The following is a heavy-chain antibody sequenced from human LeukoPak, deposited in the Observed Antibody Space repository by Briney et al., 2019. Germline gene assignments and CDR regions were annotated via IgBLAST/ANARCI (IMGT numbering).Heavy chain of an antibody. Sequence: PSETLSLTCAVQGRSLSHYYWSWIRHAPGEGPEWIGEINDIGQNNYNPSLKSRVTISLDTSKSQLSLDLRSTTAADTAVYYCARRWNYGTNYYMDVCDTGAAVTVSS. CDR2: INDIGQN. CDR3: ARRWNYGTNYYMDV. D-gene: IGHD1-7*01. CDR1: GRSLSHYY. J-gene: IGHJ6*03. V-gene: IGHV4-34*01.